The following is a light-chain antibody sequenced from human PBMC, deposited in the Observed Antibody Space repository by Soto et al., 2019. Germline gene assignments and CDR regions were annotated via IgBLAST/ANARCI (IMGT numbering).Light chain of an antibody. J-gene: IGLJ1*01. V-gene: IGLV2-14*01. CDR3: SSHTSSTPYV. CDR1: SSDVGGYNY. Sequence: QSVLTQPAPVSGSPGQSITISCTGTSSDVGGYNYVSWYQQHPGKAPKLMIYEVSNRPSGVSNRFSGSKSGNTASLTISGLQAEDEADYYCSSHTSSTPYVFGTGTKVTVL. CDR2: EVS.